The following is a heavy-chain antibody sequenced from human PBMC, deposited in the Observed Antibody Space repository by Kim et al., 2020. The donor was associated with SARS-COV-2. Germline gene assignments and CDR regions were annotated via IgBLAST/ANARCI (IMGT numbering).Heavy chain of an antibody. Sequence: SETLSLTCAVSGGSISSSNWWSWVRQPPGKGLEWIGEIYHSGSTNYNPSLKSRVTISVDKSKNQFSLKLSSVTAADTAVYYCARGHYDILTGLRYYFDYWGQGTLVTVSS. V-gene: IGHV4-4*02. J-gene: IGHJ4*02. CDR1: GGSISSSNW. CDR2: IYHSGST. D-gene: IGHD3-9*01. CDR3: ARGHYDILTGLRYYFDY.